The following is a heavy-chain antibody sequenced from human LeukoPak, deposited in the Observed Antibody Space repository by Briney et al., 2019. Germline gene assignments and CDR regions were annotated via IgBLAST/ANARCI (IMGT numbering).Heavy chain of an antibody. CDR3: AKEIRPNDH. J-gene: IGHJ4*02. CDR2: ISINADDT. D-gene: IGHD3-16*01. CDR1: GFTFSSYA. V-gene: IGHV3-23*01. Sequence: TGGSLRLSCAASGFTFSSYAMTWVRQAPGEGLQWVSSISINADDTHYADSVKGRFTISRDNSKKTLFLQMNSLRVDDTAIYYCAKEIRPNDHWGQGTLVIVSS.